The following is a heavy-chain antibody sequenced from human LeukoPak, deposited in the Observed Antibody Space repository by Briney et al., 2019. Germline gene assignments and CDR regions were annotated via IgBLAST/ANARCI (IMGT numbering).Heavy chain of an antibody. CDR3: ASRSSGYYYGMDV. CDR1: GGSISSYY. V-gene: IGHV4-59*12. CDR2: IYSSGST. Sequence: PSETLSLTCTVSGGSISSYYWTWIRQPPGKALEWIGYIYSSGSTNYNPSLKSRVTMSVDTSKNQFFLNLRSVTAADTAVYYCASRSSGYYYGMDVWGQGTTVTVSS. D-gene: IGHD1-26*01. J-gene: IGHJ6*02.